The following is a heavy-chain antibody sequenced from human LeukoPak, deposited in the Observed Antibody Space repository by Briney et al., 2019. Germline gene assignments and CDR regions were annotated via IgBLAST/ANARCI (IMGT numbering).Heavy chain of an antibody. CDR2: IKQDGSEK. CDR3: ARDVWQQPDYYYYMDV. CDR1: GFTFSSYW. D-gene: IGHD6-13*01. J-gene: IGHJ6*03. V-gene: IGHV3-7*01. Sequence: GGSLRLSCAASGFTFSSYWMSWVRQAPGKGLEWVANIKQDGSEKYYVDSVKGRFTISRDNAKNSLYLQMNSLRAEDTAVYYCARDVWQQPDYYYYMDVWGKGTTVTVSS.